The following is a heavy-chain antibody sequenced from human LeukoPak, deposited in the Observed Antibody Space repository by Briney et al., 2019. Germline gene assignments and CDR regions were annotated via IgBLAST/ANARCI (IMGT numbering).Heavy chain of an antibody. CDR1: GFTVSSNY. CDR2: IYSGGST. J-gene: IGHJ4*02. Sequence: GGSLRLSCAASGFTVSSNYMSWVRQAPGKGLEWVSVIYSGGSTYYADSVKGRFTISRDNTKNTLYLQMNSLRAEDTAVYYCARAYYGSGYYFDYWGQGTLVTVSS. V-gene: IGHV3-66*01. D-gene: IGHD3-10*01. CDR3: ARAYYGSGYYFDY.